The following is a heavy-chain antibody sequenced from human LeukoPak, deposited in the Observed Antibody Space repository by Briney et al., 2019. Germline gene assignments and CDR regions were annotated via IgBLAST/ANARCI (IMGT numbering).Heavy chain of an antibody. CDR3: AKRIAVAGTWLGGSDY. V-gene: IGHV3-30-3*02. CDR1: GFTFSSYA. CDR2: ISYDGSNK. J-gene: IGHJ4*02. D-gene: IGHD6-19*01. Sequence: GGSLRLSCAASGFTFSSYAMHWVRQAPGKGLEWVAVISYDGSNKYYADSVKGRFTISRDNSKNTQYLQMNSLRAEDTAVYYCAKRIAVAGTWLGGSDYWGQGTLVTVSS.